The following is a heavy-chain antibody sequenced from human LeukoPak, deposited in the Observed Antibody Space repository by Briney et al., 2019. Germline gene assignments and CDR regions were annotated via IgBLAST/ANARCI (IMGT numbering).Heavy chain of an antibody. CDR2: ISYDGSNK. V-gene: IGHV3-30*04. Sequence: PGGSLRLSCAASGFTFSSYAMHWVRQAPGKGLEWVAVISYDGSNKYYADSVKGRFTISRDNSKNTLYLQMNSLRAEDTAVYYCSTDPRLLIYWGHGTLVTVSS. D-gene: IGHD2-8*01. CDR1: GFTFSSYA. J-gene: IGHJ4*01. CDR3: STDPRLLIY.